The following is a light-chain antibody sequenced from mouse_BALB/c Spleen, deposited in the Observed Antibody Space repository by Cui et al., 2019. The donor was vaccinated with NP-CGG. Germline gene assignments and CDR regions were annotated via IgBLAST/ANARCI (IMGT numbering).Light chain of an antibody. J-gene: IGLJ1*01. CDR3: ALWYSNHWV. CDR1: TGAVTTSNY. CDR2: GTN. V-gene: IGLV1*01. Sequence: QAVVTQESALTTSPGDTVTLTCRPSTGAVTTSNYANWVQEKPDHLFTGLIGGTNNRAPGVPARFSGSLIGDKAARTITGAQTEDEAIYFCALWYSNHWVFGGGTKLTVL.